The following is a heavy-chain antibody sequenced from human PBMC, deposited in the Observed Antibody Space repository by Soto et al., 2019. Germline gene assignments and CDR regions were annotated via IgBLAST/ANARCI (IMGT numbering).Heavy chain of an antibody. J-gene: IGHJ1*01. D-gene: IGHD1-26*01. Sequence: QLQLQESGPGLVKPSETLSLTCTVSGGSISSSSYYWGWIRQPPGKGLEWIGSIYYSGSTYQNPSLNSRVXXSXDXXKNQFSLKLSSVTAADTAVYYCARHGGSYYRHFQHWGQGTLVTVSS. CDR2: IYYSGST. V-gene: IGHV4-39*01. CDR1: GGSISSSSYY. CDR3: ARHGGSYYRHFQH.